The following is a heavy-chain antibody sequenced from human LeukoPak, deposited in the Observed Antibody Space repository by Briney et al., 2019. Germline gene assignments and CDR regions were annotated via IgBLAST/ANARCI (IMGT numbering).Heavy chain of an antibody. CDR3: ARESVIIAAAGKGFDY. CDR1: GYTFTGYY. CDR2: INPNSGGT. J-gene: IGHJ4*02. Sequence: ASVKVSCKASGYTFTGYYMHWVRQAPGQGLEWMGWINPNSGGTNYAQKFQGRVTMTRDTPISTAYMELSRLRSDDTAVYYCARESVIIAAAGKGFDYWGQGTLVTVSS. V-gene: IGHV1-2*02. D-gene: IGHD6-13*01.